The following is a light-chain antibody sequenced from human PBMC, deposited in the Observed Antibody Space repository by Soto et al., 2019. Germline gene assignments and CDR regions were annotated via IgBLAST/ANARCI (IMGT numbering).Light chain of an antibody. CDR1: QSISTY. Sequence: DIQMTQSPSSLSASVGDRVTITCRARQSISTYLNWYHQRPGKDPELLIYGASSLQSGVPSRFSVSGSGTDFTLTISGLQPEDLATAYCQQSYTTPLTFGGGTKVEIK. CDR3: QQSYTTPLT. J-gene: IGKJ4*01. CDR2: GAS. V-gene: IGKV1-39*01.